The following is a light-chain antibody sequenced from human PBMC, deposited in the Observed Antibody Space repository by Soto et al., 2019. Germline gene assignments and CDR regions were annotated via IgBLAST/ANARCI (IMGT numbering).Light chain of an antibody. Sequence: SVLTQPPSLSGAPGQRVTISCTGSSSNIGAGYDVHWYQQLPGTAPKLLIYANTNRPSGVPDRFSGSKSGTSASLAITGLRAEDEADYYCQSYDSSLSGYVFGTGTKVTVL. V-gene: IGLV1-40*01. CDR1: SSNIGAGYD. J-gene: IGLJ1*01. CDR3: QSYDSSLSGYV. CDR2: ANT.